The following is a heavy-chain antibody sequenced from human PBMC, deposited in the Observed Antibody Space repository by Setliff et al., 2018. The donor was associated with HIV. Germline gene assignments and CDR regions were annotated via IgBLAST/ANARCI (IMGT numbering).Heavy chain of an antibody. CDR1: GYIFTDYY. CDR2: VDPQDGET. CDR3: ATSGTYYYGSGSYHVSGY. Sequence: ASVKVSCKASGYIFTDYYIHWVKQAPGEGLEWMGRVDPQDGETKFTEKFQGRVTITADTSTDTSDMELSSLRSEDTAVYYCATSGTYYYGSGSYHVSGYWGQGTLVTVSS. V-gene: IGHV1-69-2*01. D-gene: IGHD3-10*01. J-gene: IGHJ4*02.